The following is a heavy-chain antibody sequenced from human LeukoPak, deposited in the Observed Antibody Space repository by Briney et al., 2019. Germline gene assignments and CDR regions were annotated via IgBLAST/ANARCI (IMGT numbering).Heavy chain of an antibody. J-gene: IGHJ4*02. D-gene: IGHD3-10*01. V-gene: IGHV3-33*01. CDR2: IWYDGSNK. CDR3: ARGSLMGWFRESHYFVY. Sequence: PGGSLRLSCAASGFTFSSYGMHWVRQAPGKGLEWVAVIWYDGSNKYYADSVKGRFTISRDNSKNTLYLQMNSLRAEDTAVYYCARGSLMGWFRESHYFVYWGQGTLVTVSS. CDR1: GFTFSSYG.